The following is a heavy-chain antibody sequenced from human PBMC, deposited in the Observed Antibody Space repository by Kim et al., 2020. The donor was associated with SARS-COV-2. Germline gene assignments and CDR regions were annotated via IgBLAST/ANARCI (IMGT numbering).Heavy chain of an antibody. J-gene: IGHJ1*01. V-gene: IGHV4-4*07. CDR3: AREVNYDSSGRYFQH. CDR1: GGSITSYY. CDR2: IYNSGNT. D-gene: IGHD3-22*01. Sequence: SETLSLTCTVSGGSITSYYWSWIRQPAGKGLEWIGHIYNSGNTNYNPSLKSRVTMSVDTSKNQFSLTLTSVTAADTAIYYCAREVNYDSSGRYFQHWGQGTLGTVSS.